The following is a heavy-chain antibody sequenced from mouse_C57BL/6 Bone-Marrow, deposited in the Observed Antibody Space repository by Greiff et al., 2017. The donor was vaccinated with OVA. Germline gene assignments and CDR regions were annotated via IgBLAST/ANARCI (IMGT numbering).Heavy chain of an antibody. CDR1: GYTFTSYW. CDR2: IDPSDSET. Sequence: QVQLQQPGAELVRPGSSVKLSCKASGYTFTSYWMHWVKQRPIQGLEWIGNIDPSDSETHYIQKFKDKATLTVDKSSSTAYMQLSSLTSEDSAVYYCARGGYYDYDSMYYFDYWGQGTTLTVSS. CDR3: ARGGYYDYDSMYYFDY. J-gene: IGHJ2*01. V-gene: IGHV1-52*01. D-gene: IGHD2-4*01.